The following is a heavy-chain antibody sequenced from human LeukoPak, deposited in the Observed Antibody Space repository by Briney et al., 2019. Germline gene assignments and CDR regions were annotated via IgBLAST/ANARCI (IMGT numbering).Heavy chain of an antibody. CDR3: AKDSGSYGL. CDR1: GYTLTDYY. V-gene: IGHV1-2*02. Sequence: ASVKVSCTASGYTLTDYYLHWVRQAPGQGLKWMGWINPNSGETNYAQKFQGRVIMTRDTSISTAYMELTSLTSDDTAVFYCAKDSGSYGLWGQGTLVTVSS. D-gene: IGHD1-26*01. J-gene: IGHJ4*02. CDR2: INPNSGET.